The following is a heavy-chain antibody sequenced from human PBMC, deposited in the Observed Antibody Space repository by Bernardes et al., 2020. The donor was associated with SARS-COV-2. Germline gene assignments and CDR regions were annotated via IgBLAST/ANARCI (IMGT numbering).Heavy chain of an antibody. V-gene: IGHV1-24*01. CDR2: FDPEDGET. CDR1: GYTLTELS. J-gene: IGHJ6*02. Sequence: ASVKVSCKVSGYTLTELSMHWVRQAPGKGLEWMGGFDPEDGETIYAQKFQGRVTMTEDTSTDTAYMELSSLRSEDTAVYYCATDQRYYDILTGRTYYYGMDVWGPGTTVTVSS. CDR3: ATDQRYYDILTGRTYYYGMDV. D-gene: IGHD3-9*01.